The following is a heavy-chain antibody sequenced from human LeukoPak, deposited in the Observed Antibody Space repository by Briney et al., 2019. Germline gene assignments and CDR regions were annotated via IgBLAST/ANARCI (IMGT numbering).Heavy chain of an antibody. CDR1: GYTFTSYD. CDR3: ARDCSSTSCGAYYYGMDV. V-gene: IGHV1-8*01. J-gene: IGHJ6*02. Sequence: ASVKVSRKASGYTFTSYDINWVRQATGQGLEWMGWMNPNSGNTGYAQKFQGRVTMTRNTSISTAYMELSSLRSEDTAVYYCARDCSSTSCGAYYYGMDVWGQGTTVTVSS. CDR2: MNPNSGNT. D-gene: IGHD2-2*01.